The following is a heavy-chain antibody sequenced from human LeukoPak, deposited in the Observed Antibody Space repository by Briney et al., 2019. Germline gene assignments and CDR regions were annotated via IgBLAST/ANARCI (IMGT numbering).Heavy chain of an antibody. J-gene: IGHJ3*02. CDR3: ARPRSTDAFDI. CDR1: GFTFSSYG. Sequence: PGGSLRLSCAASGFTFSSYGMHWVRQAPGKGLEWVAVIWYDGSNKYYADSVKGRFTISRDNSKNTLYLQMNSLRAEDTAVYYCARPRSTDAFDIWGQGTMVTASS. CDR2: IWYDGSNK. V-gene: IGHV3-33*01.